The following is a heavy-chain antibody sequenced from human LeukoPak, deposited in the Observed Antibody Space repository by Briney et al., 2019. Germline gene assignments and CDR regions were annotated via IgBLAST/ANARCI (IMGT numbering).Heavy chain of an antibody. Sequence: GGSLRLSCAASGFTFSSYWMSWVRQAPGKGLEWVANIKQDGSEKYYVDSVKGRFTISRDNAKNSLYLQMNSPRAEDTAVYYCARDITIFGVVIISGQADYWGQGTLVTVSS. V-gene: IGHV3-7*01. CDR3: ARDITIFGVVIISGQADY. CDR1: GFTFSSYW. D-gene: IGHD3-3*01. CDR2: IKQDGSEK. J-gene: IGHJ4*02.